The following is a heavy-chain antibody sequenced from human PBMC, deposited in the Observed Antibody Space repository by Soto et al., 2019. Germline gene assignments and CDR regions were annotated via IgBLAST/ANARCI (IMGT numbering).Heavy chain of an antibody. CDR3: ARVVDTAMAKYYYYYGMDV. CDR2: IYYSGST. V-gene: IGHV4-4*02. Sequence: SETLSLTCAVSGGSISSSNWWSWVRQPPGKGLEWIGYIYYSGSTNYNPSLKSRVTISVDTSKNQFSLKLSSVTAADTAVYYCARVVDTAMAKYYYYYGMDVWGQGTTVTVSS. D-gene: IGHD5-18*01. CDR1: GGSISSSNW. J-gene: IGHJ6*02.